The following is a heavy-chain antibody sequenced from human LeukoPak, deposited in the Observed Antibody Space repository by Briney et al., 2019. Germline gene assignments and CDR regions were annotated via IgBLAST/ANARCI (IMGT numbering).Heavy chain of an antibody. CDR3: ARDGSLPDY. CDR1: GFTFSSYW. Sequence: TGGSLRLSCAASGFTFSSYWMHWVRHAPGKGLVWVSRITSDGSTPSYADSVKGRFTISRDNAKNTLYLQMNSLRAEDTAVYYCARDGSLPDYWGQGTLVTVSS. J-gene: IGHJ4*02. CDR2: ITSDGSTP. V-gene: IGHV3-74*01. D-gene: IGHD2-15*01.